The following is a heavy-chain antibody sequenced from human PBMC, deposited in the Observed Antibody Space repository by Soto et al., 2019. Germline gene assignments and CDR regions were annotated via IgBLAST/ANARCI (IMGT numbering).Heavy chain of an antibody. V-gene: IGHV1-46*01. D-gene: IGHD3-22*01. J-gene: IGHJ4*02. CDR1: GGTFSNDI. CDR2: INPSSRST. CDR3: ARGLIYDSSGYYFDY. Sequence: ASVKVSCKTSGGTFSNDIITWVRQAPGQGLKWMGIINPSSRSTRNEQKYQSRDTITKDTSTSTVYMDLSSLRSEDTAVYYCARGLIYDSSGYYFDYWGQGTLVTVSS.